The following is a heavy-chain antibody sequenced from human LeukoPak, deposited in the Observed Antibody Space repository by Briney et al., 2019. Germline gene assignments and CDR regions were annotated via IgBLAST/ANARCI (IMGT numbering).Heavy chain of an antibody. J-gene: IGHJ4*02. CDR2: ISSSSSYI. CDR1: GFTFSSYS. D-gene: IGHD7-27*01. CDR3: ARVGILTGESRYYFDY. Sequence: GGSLRLSCAASGFTFSSYSMDWVRQAPGKGLEWVSSISSSSSYIYYADSVKGRFTISRDNAKNSLYLQMNRLRAEDTAVYYCARVGILTGESRYYFDYWGQGTLVTVSS. V-gene: IGHV3-21*01.